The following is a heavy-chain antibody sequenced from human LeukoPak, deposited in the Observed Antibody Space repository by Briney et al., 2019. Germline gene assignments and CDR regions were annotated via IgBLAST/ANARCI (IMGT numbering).Heavy chain of an antibody. V-gene: IGHV4-59*01. J-gene: IGHJ4*02. D-gene: IGHD1-1*01. Sequence: SETLSLTCTVSGGSINSYYWSWIRQPPGKGLEWVGYIYYSGSTNYNPSLKSRVTILVDTSKNQFSLKLSSVTAADTAVYYCARVGDWNDLVYWGQGILVTVSS. CDR3: ARVGDWNDLVY. CDR1: GGSINSYY. CDR2: IYYSGST.